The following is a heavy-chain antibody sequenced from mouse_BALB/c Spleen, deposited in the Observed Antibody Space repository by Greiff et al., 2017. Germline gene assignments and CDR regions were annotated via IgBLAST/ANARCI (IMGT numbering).Heavy chain of an antibody. V-gene: IGHV1-14*01. CDR1: GYTFTSYV. CDR2: INPYNDGT. D-gene: IGHD2-1*01. CDR3: ARGGNYYAMDY. Sequence: EVQLQQSGPELVKPGASVKMSCKASGYTFTSYVMHWVKQKPGQGLEWIGYINPYNDGTKYNEKFKGKATLTSDKSSSTAYMELSSLTSEDSAVYYCARGGNYYAMDYWGQGTTLTVSS. J-gene: IGHJ4*01.